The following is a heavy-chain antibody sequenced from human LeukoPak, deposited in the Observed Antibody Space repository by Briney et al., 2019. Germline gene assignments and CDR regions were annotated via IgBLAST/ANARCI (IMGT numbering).Heavy chain of an antibody. CDR1: GGSISSYY. Sequence: SETLSLTCTVSGGSISSYYWSWIRQPPGKGLEWIGYIYYSGSTNYNPSLKSRVTISVDTSKNQFSLKLSSVTAADTAVYYCARELAAREDRWFDPWGQGTLVTVSS. CDR3: ARELAAREDRWFDP. V-gene: IGHV4-59*12. CDR2: IYYSGST. D-gene: IGHD6-6*01. J-gene: IGHJ5*02.